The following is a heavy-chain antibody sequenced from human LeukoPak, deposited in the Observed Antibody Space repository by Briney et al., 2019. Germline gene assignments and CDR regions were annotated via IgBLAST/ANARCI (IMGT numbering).Heavy chain of an antibody. V-gene: IGHV3-23*01. D-gene: IGHD2-15*01. Sequence: PGGSLRLSCAASGFTFSDYALTWVRQAPGKGLEWVSAFTASGGGTYYADSVKGRFTISRDNSQNTLLLQMSSLRAEDTAIYYCARSQGGSCGGAGCSFDYWGQGSLVTVSS. CDR1: GFTFSDYA. CDR3: ARSQGGSCGGAGCSFDY. CDR2: FTASGGGT. J-gene: IGHJ4*02.